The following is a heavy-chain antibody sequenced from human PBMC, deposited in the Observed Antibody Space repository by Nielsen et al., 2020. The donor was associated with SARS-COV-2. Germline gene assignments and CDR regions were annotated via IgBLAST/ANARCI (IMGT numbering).Heavy chain of an antibody. Sequence: GVLRLSCAASGFSFSDYYMSWIRQAPGKGLEWVSYISNTGYTNYADSVRGRFTISRDNAKNSVYLQMNSLRAEDTAVYYCAREGRKLPLDYWGQGTLVTVSS. V-gene: IGHV3-11*05. CDR3: AREGRKLPLDY. D-gene: IGHD5-24*01. CDR1: GFSFSDYY. J-gene: IGHJ4*02. CDR2: ISNTGYT.